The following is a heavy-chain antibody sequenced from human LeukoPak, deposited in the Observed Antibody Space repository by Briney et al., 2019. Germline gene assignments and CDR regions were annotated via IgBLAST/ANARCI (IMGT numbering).Heavy chain of an antibody. V-gene: IGHV3-15*05. Sequence: GGSLRLSCAASGVTLSDGWMSWVRQGPGKGGGWVGRIKSKKDGGTTEYPAPVKGRFTISRDDSKNTMDLQMNNLKTEDTAVYFCATGGHYFGLWGRGTLVTVSS. CDR2: IKSKKDGGTT. CDR1: GVTLSDGW. J-gene: IGHJ2*01. CDR3: ATGGHYFGL. D-gene: IGHD3-10*01.